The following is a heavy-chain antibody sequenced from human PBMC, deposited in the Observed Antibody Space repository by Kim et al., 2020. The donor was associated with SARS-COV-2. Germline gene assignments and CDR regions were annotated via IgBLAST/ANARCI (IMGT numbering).Heavy chain of an antibody. CDR3: ARLVVVNDKGFDP. Sequence: SETLSLTCTVSGGSISSSSYYWGWIRQPPGKGLEWIGSIYYSGSTYYNPSLKSRVTISVDTSKNQFSLKLSSVTAADTAVYYCARLVVVNDKGFDPWGQG. D-gene: IGHD2-21*01. V-gene: IGHV4-39*07. CDR2: IYYSGST. CDR1: GGSISSSSYY. J-gene: IGHJ5*02.